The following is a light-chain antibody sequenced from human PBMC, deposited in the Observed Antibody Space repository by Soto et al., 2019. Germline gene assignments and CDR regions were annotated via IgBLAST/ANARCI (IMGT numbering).Light chain of an antibody. CDR1: QSVRSS. CDR2: DAS. CDR3: QQRSSWPWT. Sequence: EILLTQSPATLSLSPGERATLSCRASQSVRSSLAWYQQKPGQAPRLLIYDASNRATGIPGRFSGSGFGTDFTLTISNLEPEDFAVYYCQQRSSWPWTFGQGAKVEIK. J-gene: IGKJ1*01. V-gene: IGKV3-11*01.